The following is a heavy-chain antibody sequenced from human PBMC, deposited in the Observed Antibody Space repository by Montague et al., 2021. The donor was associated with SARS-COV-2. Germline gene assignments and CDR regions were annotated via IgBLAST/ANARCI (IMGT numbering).Heavy chain of an antibody. CDR2: IYYSGST. J-gene: IGHJ4*02. CDR3: AKLPYILPGYAYFDF. V-gene: IGHV4-59*08. CDR1: GGSISTSH. Sequence: SETLSLTCTVSGGSISTSHWSWIRQPPGKGLEWIGYIYYSGSTNYNPSLKSRVTISVDTSKNQFSLRLSSVTAADTAVYYCAKLPYILPGYAYFDFWGQGSLVIVSS. D-gene: IGHD3-9*01.